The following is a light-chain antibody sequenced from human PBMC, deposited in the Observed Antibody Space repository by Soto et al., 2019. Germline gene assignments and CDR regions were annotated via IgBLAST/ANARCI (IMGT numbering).Light chain of an antibody. CDR3: QQYDNLPFT. V-gene: IGKV1-33*01. Sequence: DIQMTQSPSSLSASVGDRVTISCQASQDITNYLNWYQQMPGKAPKLLIYDVSMLETGVPSRFSGSVSGRQFTFTISGLLPEYVATYFFQQYDNLPFTFVPGTKVNI. CDR2: DVS. CDR1: QDITNY. J-gene: IGKJ3*01.